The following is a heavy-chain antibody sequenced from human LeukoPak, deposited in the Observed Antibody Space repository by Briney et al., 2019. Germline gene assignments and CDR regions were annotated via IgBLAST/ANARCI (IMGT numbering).Heavy chain of an antibody. V-gene: IGHV3-30*02. CDR2: IRYDGSNK. CDR3: AKDNGLWFGEGVDY. D-gene: IGHD3-10*01. CDR1: GFTFSSYG. J-gene: IGHJ4*02. Sequence: GGSLRLSCAASGFTFSSYGMHWVRQAPGKGLEWVAFIRYDGSNKYYADSVKGRFTISRDNSKNTLYLQMNSLRAEDTAVYYCAKDNGLWFGEGVDYWGQGTLVTVSS.